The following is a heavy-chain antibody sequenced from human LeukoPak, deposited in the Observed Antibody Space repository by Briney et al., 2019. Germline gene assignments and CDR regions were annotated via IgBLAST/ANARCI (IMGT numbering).Heavy chain of an antibody. Sequence: GASVKVSCKASGYIFINYVISSVGQAPGQGLEWMGWVIGYSGETNYEQNLQDRVIMTTDTSTTTAHMELRNLRPDDTGVYYCARLQGGRMIVEDYWGQGTLVTVSS. CDR1: GYIFINYV. CDR3: ARLQGGRMIVEDY. V-gene: IGHV1-18*01. CDR2: VIGYSGET. J-gene: IGHJ4*02. D-gene: IGHD3-22*01.